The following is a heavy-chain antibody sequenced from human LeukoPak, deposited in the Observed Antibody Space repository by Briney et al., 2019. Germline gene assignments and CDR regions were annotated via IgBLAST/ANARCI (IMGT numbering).Heavy chain of an antibody. D-gene: IGHD3-10*01. Sequence: SETLSLTCSVSGVSISSGSNYWGWIRQPPGKTLEWIGSIYSSGSTYYNPSLKSRVTISVDTSKNQFSLKLSSVTAADTAVYYCARRAWFGEFGYWGQGTLVTVSS. V-gene: IGHV4-39*07. CDR3: ARRAWFGEFGY. CDR2: IYSSGST. J-gene: IGHJ4*02. CDR1: GVSISSGSNY.